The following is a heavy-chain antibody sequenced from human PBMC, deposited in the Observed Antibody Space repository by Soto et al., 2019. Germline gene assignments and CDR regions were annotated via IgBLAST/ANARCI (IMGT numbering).Heavy chain of an antibody. V-gene: IGHV3-7*01. CDR2: IKQDGSET. D-gene: IGHD3-10*01. J-gene: IGHJ5*02. Sequence: HGGSLRLSCAASGFFFSAYCMSWVRQAPGKGLEWVASIKQDGSETYYLDSVKGRFTFSRDNAKNSLDLQMSRLRAEDTAVYYCARVPEGFHPLSNNWFNPWGQGTPFTVSS. CDR3: ARVPEGFHPLSNNWFNP. CDR1: GFFFSAYC.